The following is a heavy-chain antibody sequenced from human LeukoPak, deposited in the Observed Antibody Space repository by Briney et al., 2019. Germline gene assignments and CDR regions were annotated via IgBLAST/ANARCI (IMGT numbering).Heavy chain of an antibody. V-gene: IGHV3-23*01. CDR1: GFSFSSYA. D-gene: IGHD2-21*01. J-gene: IGHJ4*02. Sequence: QPGGSLRLSCAASGFSFSSYAMSCVRQAPGKGLEWVSAISGSGGSTYYADSVKGRFTISRDNSKNTLYLQMNSLRAEDTAVYYCAKDPGLWLPPDYWGQGTLVTVSS. CDR2: ISGSGGST. CDR3: AKDPGLWLPPDY.